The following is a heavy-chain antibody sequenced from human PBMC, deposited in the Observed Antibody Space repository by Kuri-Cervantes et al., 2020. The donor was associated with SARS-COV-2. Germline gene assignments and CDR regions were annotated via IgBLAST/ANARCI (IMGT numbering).Heavy chain of an antibody. CDR2: IIPIFGTE. CDR3: ARDFTVIIPKYNWFDP. D-gene: IGHD3-3*01. Sequence: SVTVSRKASRCIFSRYAISWVGPAPGLGLDGMGGIIPIFGTENYAHKLQGRVTLTADESTSTAYMELRSLRADDTDVYYCARDFTVIIPKYNWFDPWGQGTLVTVSS. CDR1: RCIFSRYA. J-gene: IGHJ5*02. V-gene: IGHV1-69*13.